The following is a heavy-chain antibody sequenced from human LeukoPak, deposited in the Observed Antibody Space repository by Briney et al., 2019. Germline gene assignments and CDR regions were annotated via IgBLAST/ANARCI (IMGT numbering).Heavy chain of an antibody. CDR2: IYYSGNT. CDR3: ARGAAATY. D-gene: IGHD6-13*01. J-gene: IGHJ4*02. V-gene: IGHV4-59*01. CDR1: GGSISDYY. Sequence: PSETLSLTCTVSGGSISDYYWTWIRQPPGKGLEWIGHIYYSGNTIYNPSLKSRVTISVDTSKNQFSLKLSSVTAADTAVYYCARGAAATYWGQGTLVTVSS.